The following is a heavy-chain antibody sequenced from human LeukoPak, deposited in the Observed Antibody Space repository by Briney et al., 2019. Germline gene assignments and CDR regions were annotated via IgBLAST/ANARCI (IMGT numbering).Heavy chain of an antibody. J-gene: IGHJ3*01. V-gene: IGHV4-34*01. CDR1: GGSFSGYY. CDR3: ARLYTGAYYTAFGV. D-gene: IGHD4/OR15-4a*01. CDR2: INHSGST. Sequence: SETLSLTCAVYGGSFSGYYWSWIRQPPGKGLEWIGEINHSGSTNYNPSLKSRVTISVDPSKNQFSLKLSSVTAADTAMYYCARLYTGAYYTAFGVWGHGTVVTVSS.